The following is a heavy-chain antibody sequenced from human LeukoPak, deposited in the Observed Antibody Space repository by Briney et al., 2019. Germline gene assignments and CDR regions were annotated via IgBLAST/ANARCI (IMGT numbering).Heavy chain of an antibody. V-gene: IGHV3-33*08. CDR2: IWYDGSNK. D-gene: IGHD4-11*01. Sequence: PGGSLRLSCAASGFTFSSYGMHWVRQAPGKGLEWVAVIWYDGSNKYYADSVKGRFTISRDNSKNTLYLQMNSLRAGDTAVYYCAREQGDDYSNYVNGMDVWGQGTTVTVSS. CDR1: GFTFSSYG. J-gene: IGHJ6*02. CDR3: AREQGDDYSNYVNGMDV.